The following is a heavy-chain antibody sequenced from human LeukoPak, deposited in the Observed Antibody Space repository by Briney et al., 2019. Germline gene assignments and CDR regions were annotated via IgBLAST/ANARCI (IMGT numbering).Heavy chain of an antibody. CDR1: GFPFSSHG. Sequence: GGSLRLSCAGSGFPFSSHGMNWVRQAPGKGLEWVSYISSSGSTIYYADSVKGRFTISRDNAKNSLYLQMNSLRAEDTAVYYCARGAHYYDGTTYYPPIDYWGQGTLVTVSS. J-gene: IGHJ4*02. CDR2: ISSSGSTI. CDR3: ARGAHYYDGTTYYPPIDY. D-gene: IGHD3-22*01. V-gene: IGHV3-48*04.